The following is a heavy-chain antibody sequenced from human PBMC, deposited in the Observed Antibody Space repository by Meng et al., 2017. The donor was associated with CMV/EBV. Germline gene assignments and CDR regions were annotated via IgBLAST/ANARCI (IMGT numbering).Heavy chain of an antibody. CDR1: GGTFSSYA. CDR2: IIPIIGTA. J-gene: IGHJ4*02. Sequence: SVKVSCKASGGTFSSYAISWVRQAPGQGLEWMGGIIPIIGTANYAQKFQGRVTITTDESTSTAYMELSSLRSEDTAVYYCARGGASIAVAQRDLGYWGQGTLVTVSS. CDR3: ARGGASIAVAQRDLGY. D-gene: IGHD6-19*01. V-gene: IGHV1-69*05.